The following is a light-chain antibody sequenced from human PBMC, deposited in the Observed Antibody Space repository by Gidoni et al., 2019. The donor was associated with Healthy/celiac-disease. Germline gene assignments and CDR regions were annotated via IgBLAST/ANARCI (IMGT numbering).Light chain of an antibody. J-gene: IGKJ1*01. CDR2: GAS. CDR1: QSVSSN. CDR3: QQYNSWPPT. Sequence: ELVTTQSPAPLSVSPGQRATHTCRASQSVSSNLAWYQQKPGQAPRLLIYGASTRATGIPARFSGSGSGTEFTLTISSLQSEDFAVYYCQQYNSWPPTFGQGTKVEIK. V-gene: IGKV3-15*01.